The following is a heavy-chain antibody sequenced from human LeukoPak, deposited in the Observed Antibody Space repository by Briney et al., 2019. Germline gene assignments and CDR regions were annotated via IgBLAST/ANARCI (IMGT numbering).Heavy chain of an antibody. V-gene: IGHV4-34*01. Sequence: PSETLSLTCAVSGGSLTNYYWRWIRQPPGKGLEWIGEINHSGSTNNNPSLKSRITISVDTSKNQFSLKLRSVTAADSAVYYCARGLYTGYPTDWGQGTLVTVSS. CDR2: INHSGST. D-gene: IGHD5-12*01. J-gene: IGHJ4*02. CDR1: GGSLTNYY. CDR3: ARGLYTGYPTD.